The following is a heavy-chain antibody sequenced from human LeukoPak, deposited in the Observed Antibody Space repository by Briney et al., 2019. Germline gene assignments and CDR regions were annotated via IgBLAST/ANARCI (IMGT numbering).Heavy chain of an antibody. CDR2: ISGNGGRT. V-gene: IGHV3-23*01. CDR3: AKVAEMGTILGKFDN. CDR1: GFTFSSYA. D-gene: IGHD5-24*01. J-gene: IGHJ4*02. Sequence: HPGGSLRLSCAASGFTFSSYAMSWVRQAPGKGLEWVSAISGNGGRTYYGDSVKGRFTISRDNFKNTLYLQMNSLRAEDTAVFYCAKVAEMGTILGKFDNWGQGTLVTVSS.